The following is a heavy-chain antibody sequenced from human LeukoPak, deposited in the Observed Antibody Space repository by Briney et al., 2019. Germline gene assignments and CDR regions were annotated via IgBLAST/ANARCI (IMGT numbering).Heavy chain of an antibody. CDR3: AKGFRSDGTCYSSVDY. CDR2: ICGSSDNT. CDR1: RFTFSRSA. V-gene: IGHV3-23*01. Sequence: GGALRLSCEASRFTFSRSAMSWVREGPGRRLQWVSTICGSSDNTYNADSVKGRFTISRDNSKNTLYLQMNSLRDEDTAIYYCAKGFRSDGTCYSSVDYWGQETLVTVSS. D-gene: IGHD2-15*01. J-gene: IGHJ4*02.